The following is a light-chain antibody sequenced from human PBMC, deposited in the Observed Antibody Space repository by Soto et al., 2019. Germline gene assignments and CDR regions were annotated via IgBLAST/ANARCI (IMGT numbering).Light chain of an antibody. V-gene: IGLV6-57*02. Sequence: NFMLTQPHSVSESPGKTVTISCTASSGSIASNYVQWYQQRPGSAPTTVIYEDNQRPSGVPDRFSGSIDSSSNSASLTISGLKTEDEADYFCQSYDDNNVVFGGGTKLTVL. J-gene: IGLJ2*01. CDR2: EDN. CDR1: SGSIASNY. CDR3: QSYDDNNVV.